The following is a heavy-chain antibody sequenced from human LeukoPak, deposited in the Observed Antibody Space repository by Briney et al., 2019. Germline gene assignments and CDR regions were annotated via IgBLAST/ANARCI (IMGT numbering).Heavy chain of an antibody. CDR3: ARSSGRSPNRDYMDV. Sequence: GASVKVSCYASGYTFTGYYMHWVRQAPGQGLEWMGWINPNSGGTNYAQKFQGRVTMTRDTSISTAYMELSRLRSEDTAVYYCARSSGRSPNRDYMDVWGKGTTVTISS. CDR2: INPNSGGT. CDR1: GYTFTGYY. D-gene: IGHD1-14*01. V-gene: IGHV1-2*02. J-gene: IGHJ6*03.